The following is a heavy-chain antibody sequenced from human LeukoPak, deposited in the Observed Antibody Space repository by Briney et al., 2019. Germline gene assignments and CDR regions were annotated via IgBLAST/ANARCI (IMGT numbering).Heavy chain of an antibody. CDR1: GFTFSNYA. CDR3: AKDPDGQYTYSWYFTDY. V-gene: IGHV3-23*01. CDR2: ITGSGVST. J-gene: IGHJ4*02. D-gene: IGHD6-13*01. Sequence: GGSLRLSCAASGFTFSNYAMNWVLQAPGKGLEWVSTITGSGVSTYYADSVKGWFTISRDNSKNTLYLQMSSLRAEDTAVYYCAKDPDGQYTYSWYFTDYWGQGTLVTVSS.